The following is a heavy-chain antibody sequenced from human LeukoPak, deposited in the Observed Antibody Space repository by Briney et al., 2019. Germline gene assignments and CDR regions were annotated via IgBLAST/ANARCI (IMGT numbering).Heavy chain of an antibody. D-gene: IGHD2-2*01. J-gene: IGHJ2*01. V-gene: IGHV3-33*01. CDR2: IWVDGTRK. Sequence: PGTSLRLSCAPPGFPFSQHGYHWVRQAPGKGLEWTAIIWVDGTRKYYADSVEGRFTISRDNSKSTLYLQIDSLRPEDTAVYYCVAVLVPAAFWHFDVWGRGTQVTVSS. CDR3: VAVLVPAAFWHFDV. CDR1: GFPFSQHG.